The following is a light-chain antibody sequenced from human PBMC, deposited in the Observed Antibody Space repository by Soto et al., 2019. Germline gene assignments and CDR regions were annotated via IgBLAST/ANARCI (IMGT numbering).Light chain of an antibody. J-gene: IGKJ1*01. CDR2: ATS. Sequence: DIQMTQSPSSLSASVGDRVIITCRASQTIATFLSWYQQKPGKAPKLLIYATSALQIGVPSRCSGDGSGTDFTLVISSLQPADVATYYCLQSYSFPRTFGQGTRVDVK. V-gene: IGKV1-39*01. CDR1: QTIATF. CDR3: LQSYSFPRT.